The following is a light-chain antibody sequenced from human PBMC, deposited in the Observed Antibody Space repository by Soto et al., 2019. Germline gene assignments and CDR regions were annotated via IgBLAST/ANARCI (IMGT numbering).Light chain of an antibody. V-gene: IGKV3-11*01. CDR2: DAS. J-gene: IGKJ3*01. CDR1: QSVSSY. Sequence: EIVLTQSPATLSLSPGERATLSCRASQSVSSYLAWYQQKPGQAPRLLIYDASNMATGIPSRFSGSGSGTNFTLTISSLEPEDYAAYYCQQRINSLFTFGPGTKVDIK. CDR3: QQRINSLFT.